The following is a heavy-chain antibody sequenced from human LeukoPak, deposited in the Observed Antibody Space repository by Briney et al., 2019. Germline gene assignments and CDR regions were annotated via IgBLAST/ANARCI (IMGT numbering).Heavy chain of an antibody. D-gene: IGHD2-15*01. J-gene: IGHJ4*02. V-gene: IGHV1-46*01. CDR1: GYTFTSYY. CDR2: INPSGGST. CDR3: ARATDGYCSGGSCYSFGY. Sequence: ASVKVSCKASGYTFTSYYMHWVRQAPGQGLEWMGIINPSGGSTSYAQKFQGRVTMTRDTSTSTVYMELSSLRSEDTAVYYCARATDGYCSGGSCYSFGYWGQGTLVTVSS.